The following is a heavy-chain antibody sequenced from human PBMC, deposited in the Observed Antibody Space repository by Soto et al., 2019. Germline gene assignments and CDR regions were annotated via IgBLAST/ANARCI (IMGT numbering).Heavy chain of an antibody. CDR3: ARDSDDSVVVVAATNDAFDI. Sequence: GAPVKVSCKASGYTFTSYGISWVRQAPGQGLEWMGWISAYNGNTNYAQKLQGRVTMTTDTSTSTAYKELRSLRSDDTAVYYCARDSDDSVVVVAATNDAFDIWAQGTTVTGSS. J-gene: IGHJ3*02. D-gene: IGHD2-15*01. CDR1: GYTFTSYG. V-gene: IGHV1-18*01. CDR2: ISAYNGNT.